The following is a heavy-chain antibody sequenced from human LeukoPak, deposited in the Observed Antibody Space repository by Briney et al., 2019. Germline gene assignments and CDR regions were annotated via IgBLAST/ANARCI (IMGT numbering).Heavy chain of an antibody. CDR3: ARADYDSSGYYYFSSYYYYMDV. Sequence: ASVKVSCKASGYTFTSYGISWVRQAPGQGLEWMGWISAYNGNTNYAQKLQGRVTMTTDTSTSTAYMELRSLRSDDTAVYYCARADYDSSGYYYFSSYYYYMDVWGKGTTVTVSS. CDR1: GYTFTSYG. J-gene: IGHJ6*03. V-gene: IGHV1-18*01. CDR2: ISAYNGNT. D-gene: IGHD3-22*01.